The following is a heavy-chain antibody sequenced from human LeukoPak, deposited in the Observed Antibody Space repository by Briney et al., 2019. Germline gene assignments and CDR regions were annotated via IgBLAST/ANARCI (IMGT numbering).Heavy chain of an antibody. Sequence: QPGGSLRLSCAASGFTFSSYWMSWVRQAPGKGLEWVANIKQDGSEKYYVDSVKGRFTISRDNAKNSLYLQMNSLRAEDTAVYYCARDPRGDSSGWYVDYYYGMDVWGQGTTVTVSS. CDR3: ARDPRGDSSGWYVDYYYGMDV. CDR1: GFTFSSYW. V-gene: IGHV3-7*01. D-gene: IGHD6-19*01. J-gene: IGHJ6*02. CDR2: IKQDGSEK.